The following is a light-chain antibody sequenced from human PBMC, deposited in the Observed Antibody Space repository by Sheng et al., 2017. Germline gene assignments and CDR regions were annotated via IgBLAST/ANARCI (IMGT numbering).Light chain of an antibody. CDR1: NLGSKT. CDR3: QVWDSDSEHV. J-gene: IGLJ3*02. Sequence: SYVLTQPPSVSVAPGNTATMTCGGNNLGSKTVHWYQRKPGQAPRLLISYDIDRPSGIPERFSGFTSGNTATLTISRVAAGDEADYYCQVWDSDSEHVFGGGTRLTVL. CDR2: YDI. V-gene: IGLV3-21*04.